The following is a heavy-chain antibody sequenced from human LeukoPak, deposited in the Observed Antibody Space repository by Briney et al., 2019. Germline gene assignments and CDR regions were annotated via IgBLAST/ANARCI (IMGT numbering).Heavy chain of an antibody. V-gene: IGHV3-30*18. Sequence: DPGGSLRLSCAASGFTFSSYGMHWVRQAPGKGLEWVAVISYDGSNKYYADSVKGRFTISRDNSKNTLYLQMYSLRAEDTAVYYCAKDSVTYYDFWSGSPTYYYGMDVWGLGTTITVFS. CDR2: ISYDGSNK. J-gene: IGHJ6*02. CDR3: AKDSVTYYDFWSGSPTYYYGMDV. CDR1: GFTFSSYG. D-gene: IGHD3-3*01.